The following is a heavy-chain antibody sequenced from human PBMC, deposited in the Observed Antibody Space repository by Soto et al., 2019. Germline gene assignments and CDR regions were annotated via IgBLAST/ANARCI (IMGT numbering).Heavy chain of an antibody. Sequence: EVQLLESGGGLIQPGGSLRLSCAASGFTFGAYAMNWVRRAPGKGLEWVSSISTSGETTYYADSVKGRFTISRDNSYSTLFLQMDSLRVDDAAMYYCAKDQYGSGDYGRFDFWGQGSLVTVSS. D-gene: IGHD4-17*01. V-gene: IGHV3-23*01. CDR1: GFTFGAYA. J-gene: IGHJ4*02. CDR2: ISTSGETT. CDR3: AKDQYGSGDYGRFDF.